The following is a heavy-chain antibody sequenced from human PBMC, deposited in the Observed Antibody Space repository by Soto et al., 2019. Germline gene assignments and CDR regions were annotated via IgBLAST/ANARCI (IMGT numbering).Heavy chain of an antibody. CDR2: VASGGIT. J-gene: IGHJ4*02. Sequence: EVQLLESGGGLVQPGGSLRLSCVASGFTFNPYAMSWVRQAPGKGLEWVSAVASGGITYYADSVKGRFTISRDNSKNTLYLQMDSLRAEDTAIYYCAKDLHRYNGAYGQGFDYWGQGTLVTVSS. CDR3: AKDLHRYNGAYGQGFDY. CDR1: GFTFNPYA. V-gene: IGHV3-23*01. D-gene: IGHD1-20*01.